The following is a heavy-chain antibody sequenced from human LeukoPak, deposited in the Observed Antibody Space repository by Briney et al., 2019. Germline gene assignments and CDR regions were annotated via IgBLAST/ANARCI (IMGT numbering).Heavy chain of an antibody. V-gene: IGHV4-30-2*01. CDR1: GGSISSGGYS. D-gene: IGHD3-10*01. J-gene: IGHJ6*02. Sequence: SETLSLTCAVSGGSISSGGYSWRWIRQPPGKGLEWIGYIYHSGSTYYNPSLKSRVTISVDRSKNQFSLKLSSVTAADTAVYYCARDRRYYGSGSQPNYYYYYGMDVWGQGTTVTVSS. CDR3: ARDRRYYGSGSQPNYYYYYGMDV. CDR2: IYHSGST.